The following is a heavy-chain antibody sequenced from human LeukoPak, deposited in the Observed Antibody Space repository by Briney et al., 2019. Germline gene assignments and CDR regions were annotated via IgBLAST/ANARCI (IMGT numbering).Heavy chain of an antibody. CDR3: ARGRGDTVTLFDY. D-gene: IGHD4-17*01. V-gene: IGHV4-30-2*01. J-gene: IGHJ4*02. Sequence: SETLSLTCAVSGGSISSGGYSWSWIRQPPGKGLEWIGYIYHSGSTYYNPSLKSRVTISVDRSKNQFSLKLSSVTAADTAVYYCARGRGDTVTLFDYWGQGTLVTVSS. CDR1: GGSISSGGYS. CDR2: IYHSGST.